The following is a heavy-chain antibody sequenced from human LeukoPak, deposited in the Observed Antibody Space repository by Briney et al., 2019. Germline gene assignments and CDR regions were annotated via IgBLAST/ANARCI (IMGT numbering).Heavy chain of an antibody. Sequence: GGSLRLSCAASGFTFSSYRMNWVRQAPGKGLEWVSYISSSGSTIYYADSVKGRFTISRDNAKNSLYLQMNSLRAEDTAVYYCAKGLGYLGSYYYFDYWGQGTLVTVSS. V-gene: IGHV3-48*04. CDR1: GFTFSSYR. J-gene: IGHJ4*02. D-gene: IGHD1-26*01. CDR3: AKGLGYLGSYYYFDY. CDR2: ISSSGSTI.